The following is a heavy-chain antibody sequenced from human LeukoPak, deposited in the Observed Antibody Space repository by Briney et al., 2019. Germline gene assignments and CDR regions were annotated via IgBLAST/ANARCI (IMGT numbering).Heavy chain of an antibody. D-gene: IGHD5-18*01. J-gene: IGHJ4*02. Sequence: PSQTLSLTCTVYAGSISSGSYYWSWIRQPAGKGLEWIGRIYTSGSTNYNPSLQSRVTISVDTSKNQFSLKLSSVTAADTAVYYCARDRGYSYGYFDYWGQGTLVTVSS. CDR1: AGSISSGSYY. V-gene: IGHV4-61*02. CDR2: IYTSGST. CDR3: ARDRGYSYGYFDY.